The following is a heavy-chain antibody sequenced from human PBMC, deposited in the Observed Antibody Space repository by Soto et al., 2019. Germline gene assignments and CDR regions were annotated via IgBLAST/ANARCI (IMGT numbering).Heavy chain of an antibody. J-gene: IGHJ3*02. CDR1: GFTFGNYA. Sequence: EVQLLESGGGLVQPGGSLRLSCAASGFTFGNYAMIWVRQAPGKGLEWVSTISGGGDGTYYADSVRGRFTISRENSRNTLYLHMNSLRSEDTAVYYCAKKGLGSLATYCSTGDCHYAFDIWGQGTMVTVSS. CDR2: ISGGGDGT. V-gene: IGHV3-23*01. CDR3: AKKGLGSLATYCSTGDCHYAFDI. D-gene: IGHD2-15*01.